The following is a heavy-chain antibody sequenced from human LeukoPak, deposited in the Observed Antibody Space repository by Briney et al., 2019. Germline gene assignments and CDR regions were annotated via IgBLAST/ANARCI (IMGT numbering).Heavy chain of an antibody. CDR1: GFTFNAYA. V-gene: IGHV3-30-3*01. Sequence: GGSLRLSCVASGFTFNAYAIHWVRQAPGKGLEWVAVISYDGSNTYYEDSVKGRFTISRDNSKNTLYLQMNSLRAEDMAVYYCAREEWYYFDYWGQGTLVTVSS. D-gene: IGHD3-3*01. J-gene: IGHJ4*02. CDR3: AREEWYYFDY. CDR2: ISYDGSNT.